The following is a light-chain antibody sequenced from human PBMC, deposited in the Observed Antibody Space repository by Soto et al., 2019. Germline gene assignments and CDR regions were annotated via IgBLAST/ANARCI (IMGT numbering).Light chain of an antibody. CDR2: SYN. CDR1: SSNIGSNT. V-gene: IGLV1-44*01. CDR3: AAWDDSLNGYV. J-gene: IGLJ1*01. Sequence: QSVLTQPPSASGTPGQRVTISCSGSSSNIGSNTVNWYQQLPGTAPQLLIYSYNQRPSGVHDRFSGSKSVTSASLAISGLQSEDEADYYCAAWDDSLNGYVFGTGTKVTVL.